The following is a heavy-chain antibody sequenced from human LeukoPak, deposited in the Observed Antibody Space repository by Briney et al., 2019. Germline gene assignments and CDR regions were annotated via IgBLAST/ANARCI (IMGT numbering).Heavy chain of an antibody. CDR3: AREVRGSYRWYFDL. J-gene: IGHJ2*01. Sequence: SETLSLTCAVYGGSFSGYCWSWIRQPPGKGLEWIGEINHSGSTNYNPSLKSRVTISVDTSKNQFSLRLSSVTAADTAVYYCAREVRGSYRWYFDLWGRGTLVTVSS. CDR2: INHSGST. V-gene: IGHV4-34*01. D-gene: IGHD1-26*01. CDR1: GGSFSGYC.